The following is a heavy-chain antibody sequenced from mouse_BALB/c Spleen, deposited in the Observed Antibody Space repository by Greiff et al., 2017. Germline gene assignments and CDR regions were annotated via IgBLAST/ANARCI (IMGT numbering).Heavy chain of an antibody. CDR2: IDPANGNT. D-gene: IGHD2-4*01. CDR1: GFNINDTY. Sequence: VQLKESGAELVKPGASVKLSCTASGFNINDTYMHWVKQRPEQGLEWIGRIDPANGNTKYDPKFQGKATITADTSSNTAYLQLSSLTSEDTAVYYCARNDYDGYWGQGTSVTVSS. V-gene: IGHV14-3*02. J-gene: IGHJ4*01. CDR3: ARNDYDGY.